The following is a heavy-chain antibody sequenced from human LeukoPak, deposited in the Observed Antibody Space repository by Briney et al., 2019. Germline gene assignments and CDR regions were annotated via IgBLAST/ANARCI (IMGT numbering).Heavy chain of an antibody. CDR1: GGTFSSYA. CDR2: IIPIFGTA. J-gene: IGHJ6*02. Sequence: SVKVSCTASGGTFSSYAISWVRQAPGQGLEWMGGIIPIFGTANYAQKFQGRVTITADESTSTAYMELSSLRSEDTAVYYCARDPRVYYYDSSGYYPFSNYYGMDVWGQGTTVTVSS. D-gene: IGHD3-22*01. CDR3: ARDPRVYYYDSSGYYPFSNYYGMDV. V-gene: IGHV1-69*13.